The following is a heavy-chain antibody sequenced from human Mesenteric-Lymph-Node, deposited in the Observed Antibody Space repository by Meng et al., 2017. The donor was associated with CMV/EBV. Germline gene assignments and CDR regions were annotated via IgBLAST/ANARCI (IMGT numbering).Heavy chain of an antibody. CDR1: GYTFTGYY. Sequence: ASVKVSCKASGYTFTGYYMHWVRQAPGQGLEWMGWINPNSGGTNYAQKFQGRVTMTRDTSISTAYMELSRLRSDDTAVYYCARREGYQLPDAFDIWGQGTMVTVSS. CDR3: ARREGYQLPDAFDI. J-gene: IGHJ3*02. CDR2: INPNSGGT. D-gene: IGHD2-2*01. V-gene: IGHV1-2*02.